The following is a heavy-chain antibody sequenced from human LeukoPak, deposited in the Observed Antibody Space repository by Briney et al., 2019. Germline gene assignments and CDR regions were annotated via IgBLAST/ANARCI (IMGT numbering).Heavy chain of an antibody. J-gene: IGHJ5*02. CDR3: ARAITMVRGVIKEAWFDP. Sequence: PSQTLSLTCTVSGGSISSGGYYWSWIRQHPGKGLEWIGYIYYSGSTYYNPSLKSRVTISVDTSKNQFSLKLSSVTAAATAVYYCARAITMVRGVIKEAWFDPWGQGTLVTVSS. CDR2: IYYSGST. V-gene: IGHV4-31*03. D-gene: IGHD3-10*01. CDR1: GGSISSGGYY.